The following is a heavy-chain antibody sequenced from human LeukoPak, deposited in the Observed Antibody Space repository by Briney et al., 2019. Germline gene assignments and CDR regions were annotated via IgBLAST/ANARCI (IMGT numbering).Heavy chain of an antibody. CDR2: IIPIFGTA. J-gene: IGHJ5*02. CDR3: AGEPDSSGYYRNWFDP. CDR1: GYTSTSYY. Sequence: SVKVSCKASGYTSTSYYMHWVRQAPGQGLEWMGGIIPIFGTANYAQKFQGRVTITADESTSTAYMELSSLRSEDTAVYYCAGEPDSSGYYRNWFDPWGQGTLVTVSS. V-gene: IGHV1-69*13. D-gene: IGHD3-22*01.